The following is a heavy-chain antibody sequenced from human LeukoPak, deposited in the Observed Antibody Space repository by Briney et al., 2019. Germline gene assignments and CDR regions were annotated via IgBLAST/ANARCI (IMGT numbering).Heavy chain of an antibody. CDR2: INPNSGGT. J-gene: IGHJ5*02. D-gene: IGHD2-2*01. CDR1: GHTFTGYY. Sequence: ASVKVSCKASGHTFTGYYMHWVRQAPGQGLEWMGWINPNSGGTNYAQKFQGRVTMTRDTSISTAYMELSRLRSDDTTVYYCARHLPFYCSSTSCYSDRPGWFDPWGQGTLVTVSS. V-gene: IGHV1-2*02. CDR3: ARHLPFYCSSTSCYSDRPGWFDP.